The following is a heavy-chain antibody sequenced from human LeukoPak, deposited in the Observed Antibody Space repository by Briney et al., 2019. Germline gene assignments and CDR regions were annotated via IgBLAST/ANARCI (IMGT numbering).Heavy chain of an antibody. Sequence: PGGSLRLSCAASGFNFRSYWMSWIRQAPGKGLEWVSYISSSGSTIYYADSVKGRFTISRDNAKNSLYLQMNSLRAEDTAVYYCARSASSGWYWFDPWGQGTLVTVSS. CDR1: GFNFRSYW. V-gene: IGHV3-11*01. J-gene: IGHJ5*02. CDR3: ARSASSGWYWFDP. CDR2: ISSSGSTI. D-gene: IGHD6-19*01.